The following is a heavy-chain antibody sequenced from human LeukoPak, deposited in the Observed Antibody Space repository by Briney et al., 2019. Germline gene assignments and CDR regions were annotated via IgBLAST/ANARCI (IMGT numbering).Heavy chain of an antibody. Sequence: GASVKVSCKASGYTFISYDINWVRQATGQGLEWMGWMNPNSGNTGYAQKFQGRVTTTTNTSISTAYMELSSLRSDDTAVYYCARGDVVVSAAVRFDPWGQGTLVTVSS. D-gene: IGHD2-2*01. CDR3: ARGDVVVSAAVRFDP. J-gene: IGHJ5*02. V-gene: IGHV1-8*03. CDR2: MNPNSGNT. CDR1: GYTFISYD.